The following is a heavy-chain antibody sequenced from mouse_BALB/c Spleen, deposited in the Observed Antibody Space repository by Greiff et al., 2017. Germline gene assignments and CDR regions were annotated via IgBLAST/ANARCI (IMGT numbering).Heavy chain of an antibody. Sequence: EVMLVESGGGLVQPGGSMKLSCVASGFTFSNYWMNWVRQSPEKGLEWVAEIRLKSNNYATHYAESVKGRFTISRDDSKSSVYLQMNNLRAEDTGIYYCTRDGYYQYYFDYWGQGTTLTVSS. CDR1: GFTFSNYW. J-gene: IGHJ2*01. V-gene: IGHV6-6*02. D-gene: IGHD2-3*01. CDR3: TRDGYYQYYFDY. CDR2: IRLKSNNYAT.